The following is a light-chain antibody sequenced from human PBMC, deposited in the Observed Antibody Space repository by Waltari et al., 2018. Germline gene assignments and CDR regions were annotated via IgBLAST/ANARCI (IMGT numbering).Light chain of an antibody. CDR1: QTIRTY. Sequence: DIQMTQSPSSLSASVGDTVTVTCRASQTIRTYLNWYQQKTAKAPKLLIYGASTLQRGVPSSFGGRASGTEFTLTVTNLQPDDFATYFCQQSFSSPWTFGQGTTVNI. CDR2: GAS. V-gene: IGKV1-39*01. CDR3: QQSFSSPWT. J-gene: IGKJ1*01.